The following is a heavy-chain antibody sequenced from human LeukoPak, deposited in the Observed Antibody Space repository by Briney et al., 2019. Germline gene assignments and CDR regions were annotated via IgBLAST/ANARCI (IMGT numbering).Heavy chain of an antibody. CDR1: GSSISSGGYS. CDR2: IYHSGST. J-gene: IGHJ4*02. V-gene: IGHV4-30-2*01. D-gene: IGHD3-10*01. CDR3: AREFGARFDY. Sequence: SETLSLTCAVSGSSISSGGYSWSRIRQPPGKGLEWIGYIYHSGSTYYNPSLKSRVTISVDRSKNQFSLKLNSVTAADTAVYYCAREFGARFDYWGQGTLVTVSS.